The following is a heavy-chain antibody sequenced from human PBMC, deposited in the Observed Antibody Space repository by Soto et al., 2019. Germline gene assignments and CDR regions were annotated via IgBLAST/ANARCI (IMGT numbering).Heavy chain of an antibody. Sequence: ASVKVSCKASGFTFTSSAVQWVRQARGQRLEWIGWIVVGSGNTNYAQKFQERVTITRDMSTSTAYMELNSLRAEDTAVYYCANAFELERRYPGGYYYYGMDVWGQGTTVTVSS. CDR2: IVVGSGNT. CDR1: GFTFTSSA. V-gene: IGHV1-58*01. J-gene: IGHJ6*02. D-gene: IGHD1-1*01. CDR3: ANAFELERRYPGGYYYYGMDV.